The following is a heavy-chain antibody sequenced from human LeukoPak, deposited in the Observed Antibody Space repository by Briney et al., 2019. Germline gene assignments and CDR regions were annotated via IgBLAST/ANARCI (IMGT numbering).Heavy chain of an antibody. D-gene: IGHD6-13*01. CDR1: GGSFSGYY. CDR3: ARVLGSSSWYFRGSYYYYYMDV. Sequence: KPSETLSLTCAVYGGSFSGYYWSWIRQPPGKGLEWIGEINHSGSTNYNPSLKSRVTISVDTSKNQFSLKLSSVTAADTAVYYCARVLGSSSWYFRGSYYYYYMDVWGKGTTVTVSS. V-gene: IGHV4-34*01. J-gene: IGHJ6*03. CDR2: INHSGST.